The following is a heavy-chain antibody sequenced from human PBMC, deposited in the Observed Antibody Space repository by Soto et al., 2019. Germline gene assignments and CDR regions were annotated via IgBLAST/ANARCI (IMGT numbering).Heavy chain of an antibody. J-gene: IGHJ6*02. CDR3: ARDNVVGATGYYYGMDV. CDR1: GGSISSGGYY. V-gene: IGHV4-31*03. Sequence: SETLSLTCTVSGGSISSGGYYWSWIRQHPGKGLEWIGYIYYSGSTYYNPSLKSRVTISVDTSKNQFSLKLSSVTAADTAVYYCARDNVVGATGYYYGMDVWGQGTTVTVS. D-gene: IGHD1-26*01. CDR2: IYYSGST.